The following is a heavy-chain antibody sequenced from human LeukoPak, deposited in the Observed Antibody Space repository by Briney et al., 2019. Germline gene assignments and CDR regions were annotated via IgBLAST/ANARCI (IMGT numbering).Heavy chain of an antibody. CDR3: ARHLAMATIGDRFDP. V-gene: IGHV4-31*03. CDR2: TYYSGST. D-gene: IGHD5-24*01. Sequence: SQTLSLTCTVSGGSIKSGGTYWSWIRQLPGKGLEWIGYTYYSGSTYYNPSLESRLTISVDTSKNQFFLHLTSVTAADTAVYYCARHLAMATIGDRFDPWGQGTQVTVSS. CDR1: GGSIKSGGTY. J-gene: IGHJ5*02.